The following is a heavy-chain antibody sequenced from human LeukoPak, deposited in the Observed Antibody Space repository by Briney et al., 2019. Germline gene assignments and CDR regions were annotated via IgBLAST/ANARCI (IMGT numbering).Heavy chain of an antibody. V-gene: IGHV3-64*01. CDR2: ISSNGGST. CDR1: GFTFSHYG. D-gene: IGHD6-13*01. Sequence: GGSLRLSCAASGFTFSHYGMHWVRQAPGKGLEYVSAISSNGGSTFYANSVKGRFTISRDNPKNTLYLQMGSLRVEDMAVYYCASEYSSTWIFDYWGQGTLVTVSS. CDR3: ASEYSSTWIFDY. J-gene: IGHJ4*02.